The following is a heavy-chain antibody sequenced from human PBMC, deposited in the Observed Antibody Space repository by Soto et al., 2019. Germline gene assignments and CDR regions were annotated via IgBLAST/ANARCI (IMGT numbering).Heavy chain of an antibody. CDR2: IIPIFGTA. J-gene: IGHJ4*02. CDR3: ARVGRLGELSFNY. V-gene: IGHV1-69*13. Sequence: SVKVSCKASGGTFSSYAISWVRQAPGQGLEWMGGIIPIFGTANYAQKFQGRVTITADGSTSTAYMELSSLRSEDTAVYYCARVGRLGELSFNYWGQGTLVTVSS. CDR1: GGTFSSYA. D-gene: IGHD3-16*02.